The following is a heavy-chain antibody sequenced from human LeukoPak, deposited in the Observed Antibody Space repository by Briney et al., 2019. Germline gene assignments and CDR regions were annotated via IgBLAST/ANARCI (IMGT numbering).Heavy chain of an antibody. CDR1: GFTFSSYA. Sequence: GGSLRLSCAASGFTFSSYAMSWVRQALGKGLEWVSAISGSGGSTYYADSVKGRFTISRDNSKNTLYLQMNSLRAEDTAVYYCAKGPRSGETPRFDPWGQGTLVTVSS. CDR2: ISGSGGST. CDR3: AKGPRSGETPRFDP. V-gene: IGHV3-23*01. J-gene: IGHJ5*02. D-gene: IGHD2-15*01.